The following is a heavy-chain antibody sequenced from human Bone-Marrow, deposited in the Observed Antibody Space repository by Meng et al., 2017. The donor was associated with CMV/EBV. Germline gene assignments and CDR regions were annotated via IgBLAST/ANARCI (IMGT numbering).Heavy chain of an antibody. D-gene: IGHD3-10*01. Sequence: GESLKISCEVSGFTFSSYAMSWVRQAPGKGLEWVSAISGSGGSTYYADSVKGRFTISRDNSKNTLYLQMNSLRAEDTAVYYCAKGGYYYGSIRFEPWGQGTLVTVSS. CDR3: AKGGYYYGSIRFEP. CDR2: ISGSGGST. CDR1: GFTFSSYA. V-gene: IGHV3-23*01. J-gene: IGHJ5*02.